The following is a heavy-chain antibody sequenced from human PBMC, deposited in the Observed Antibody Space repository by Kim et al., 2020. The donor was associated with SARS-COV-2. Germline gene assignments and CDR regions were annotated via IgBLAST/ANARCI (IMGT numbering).Heavy chain of an antibody. Sequence: ADSVKGRLTISSDNSRHTLYLQMNSLTGEDTAVYYFAKDPWSSAWYAFDSWGQGILVTVSS. J-gene: IGHJ4*02. D-gene: IGHD6-19*01. CDR3: AKDPWSSAWYAFDS. V-gene: IGHV3-23*01.